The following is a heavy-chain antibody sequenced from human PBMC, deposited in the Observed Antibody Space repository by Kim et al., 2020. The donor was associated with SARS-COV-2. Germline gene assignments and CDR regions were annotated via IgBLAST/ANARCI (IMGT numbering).Heavy chain of an antibody. CDR2: IYPGDSDT. Sequence: GESLKISCKGSGYSFTSYWIGWVRQMPGKGLEWMGIIYPGDSDTRYSPSFQGQVTISADKSISTAYLQWSSLKASDTAMYYCASGLGVELLWFGELLTRPYFDSWGQGTLVTVSS. D-gene: IGHD3-10*01. CDR3: ASGLGVELLWFGELLTRPYFDS. CDR1: GYSFTSYW. J-gene: IGHJ4*02. V-gene: IGHV5-51*01.